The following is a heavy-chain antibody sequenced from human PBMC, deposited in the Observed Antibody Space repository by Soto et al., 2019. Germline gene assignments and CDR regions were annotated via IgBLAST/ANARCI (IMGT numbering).Heavy chain of an antibody. CDR1: GFIFDDYA. V-gene: IGHV3-9*01. Sequence: EVQLVESGGGLVQPGRSLRLSCAASGFIFDDYAMYWVRQAPGKGLEWVSGISWNSDSIGYADSVEGRFTISRDNAINSLYLEMNSLRAEDTALYYCAKTNLRFFGSGSAGARDNWGQVTLVTVSS. J-gene: IGHJ4*02. CDR2: ISWNSDSI. CDR3: AKTNLRFFGSGSAGARDN. D-gene: IGHD3-10*01.